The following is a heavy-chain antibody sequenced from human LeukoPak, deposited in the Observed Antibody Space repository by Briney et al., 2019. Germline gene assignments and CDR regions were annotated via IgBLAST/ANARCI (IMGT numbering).Heavy chain of an antibody. V-gene: IGHV3-23*01. Sequence: QAGGSLRLSCAASGFTFSSYAMSWVRQAPGKGLEWVSAISGSGGSTYYADSVKGRFTISRDNSKNTLYLQMNSLRAEDTAVYYCAKDRAYYSDSSGYYLVRAYDYWGQGTLVTVSS. D-gene: IGHD3-22*01. CDR1: GFTFSSYA. CDR2: ISGSGGST. CDR3: AKDRAYYSDSSGYYLVRAYDY. J-gene: IGHJ4*02.